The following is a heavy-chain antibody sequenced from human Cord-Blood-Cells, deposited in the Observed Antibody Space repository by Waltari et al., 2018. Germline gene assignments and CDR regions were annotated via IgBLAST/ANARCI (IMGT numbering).Heavy chain of an antibody. D-gene: IGHD6-13*01. Sequence: QVQLQESGPGLVKPSETLSLTCAVSGYSISSGYYWGWIRQPPVKGLEWIGSIYHSGSTYYNPSLKSRVTISVDTSKNQFSLKLSSVTAADTAVYYCARDRFKRPQFDIAAAGSDYWGQGTLVTVSS. CDR3: ARDRFKRPQFDIAAAGSDY. CDR2: IYHSGST. J-gene: IGHJ4*02. CDR1: GYSISSGYY. V-gene: IGHV4-38-2*02.